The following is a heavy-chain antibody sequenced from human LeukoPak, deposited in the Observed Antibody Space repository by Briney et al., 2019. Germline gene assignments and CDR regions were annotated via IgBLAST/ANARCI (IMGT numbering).Heavy chain of an antibody. D-gene: IGHD3-22*01. CDR1: GYTFTGYY. J-gene: IGHJ5*02. Sequence: ASVKVSCKASGYTFTGYYMHWVRQAPGQGLEWMGWISAYNGNTNYAQKLQGRVTMTTDTSTSTAYMELRSLRSDDTAVYYCALLGEELTMMSWFDPWGQGTLVTVSS. CDR3: ALLGEELTMMSWFDP. CDR2: ISAYNGNT. V-gene: IGHV1-18*04.